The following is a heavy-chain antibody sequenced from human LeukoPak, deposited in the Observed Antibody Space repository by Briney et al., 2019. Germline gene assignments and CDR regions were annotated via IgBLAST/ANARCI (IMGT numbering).Heavy chain of an antibody. Sequence: SGGSLRLSCAASGFTFSTYAMSWVRQAPGKGLEWVAAISGSGGSTYNADSVKGRFTISRDNSKNTLYLQMNSLRAEDTAVYYCAKDQGYYGSGSYKEYFQHWGQGTLVTVSS. V-gene: IGHV3-23*01. CDR3: AKDQGYYGSGSYKEYFQH. J-gene: IGHJ1*01. D-gene: IGHD3-10*01. CDR1: GFTFSTYA. CDR2: ISGSGGST.